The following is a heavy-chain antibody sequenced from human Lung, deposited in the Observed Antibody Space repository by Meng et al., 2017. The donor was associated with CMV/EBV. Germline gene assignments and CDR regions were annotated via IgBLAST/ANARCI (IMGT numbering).Heavy chain of an antibody. V-gene: IGHV5-51*01. J-gene: IGHJ6*02. CDR1: GYSFTSYW. D-gene: IGHD6-13*01. CDR2: IYPGDSDT. Sequence: XVSCKGSGYSFTSYWIGWVRQMPGKGLEWMGIIYPGDSDTRYSPSFQGQVTISADKSISTAYLQWSSLKASDTAMYCCARQSSGSRGWYGMDVWGQGTTVTVSS. CDR3: ARQSSGSRGWYGMDV.